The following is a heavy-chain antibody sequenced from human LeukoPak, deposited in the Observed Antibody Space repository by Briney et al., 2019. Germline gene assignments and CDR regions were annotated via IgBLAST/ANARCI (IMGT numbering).Heavy chain of an antibody. CDR1: GFTFSSYAMH. V-gene: IGHV4-39*02. Sequence: GSLRLSCAASGFTFSSYAMHWVRQPPGKGLEWIGTISYSGNTYYDPSLKSRLTISVDTSENRFSLRLSSVTAADTAVYYCARGRVWFGFFDLWGRGTLLTVSA. CDR2: ISYSGNT. J-gene: IGHJ2*01. D-gene: IGHD3-10*01. CDR3: ARGRVWFGFFDL.